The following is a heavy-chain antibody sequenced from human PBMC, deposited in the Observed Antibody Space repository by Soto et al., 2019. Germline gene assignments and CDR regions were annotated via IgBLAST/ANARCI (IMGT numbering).Heavy chain of an antibody. CDR3: AKRVTMIVVVISKFGEDGDGFDY. J-gene: IGHJ4*02. D-gene: IGHD3-22*01. V-gene: IGHV3-23*01. CDR1: GFTFSSYA. CDR2: ISGSGGST. Sequence: GGSLRLSCAASGFTFSSYAMSWVRQAPGKGLEWVSAISGSGGSTYYADSVKGRFTISRDNSKNTLYLQMNSLRAEDTAVYYCAKRVTMIVVVISKFGEDGDGFDYWGQGTLVTVSS.